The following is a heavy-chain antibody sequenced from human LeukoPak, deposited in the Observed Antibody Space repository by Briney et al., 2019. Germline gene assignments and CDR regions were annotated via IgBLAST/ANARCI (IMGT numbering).Heavy chain of an antibody. V-gene: IGHV3-7*03. CDR2: IHQHGSKE. Sequence: GGSLRLSCTTSGFNFRAYWMGWVRQAPGKGLEWVANIHQHGSKENYVDSVKGRFTISRDVSKNTMYLQMNSLRAEDTAVYFCAKTTISGTYGTFFDYWGQGTLVTVSS. CDR1: GFNFRAYW. CDR3: AKTTISGTYGTFFDY. D-gene: IGHD1-26*01. J-gene: IGHJ4*02.